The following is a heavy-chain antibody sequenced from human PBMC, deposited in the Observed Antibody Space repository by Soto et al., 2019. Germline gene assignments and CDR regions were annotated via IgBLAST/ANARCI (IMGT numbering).Heavy chain of an antibody. Sequence: QVQLVESGGGVVQPGRSLRLSCAASGLTFTNHGMHWVRQAPGKGLEWVAHISYDGTTEHYADSVKGRFTISRDNPNNTVHLQLNTRRPEDTAVYYCANDRLYNWNEPLDFWGQGTLVTVSS. D-gene: IGHD1-20*01. J-gene: IGHJ4*02. CDR1: GLTFTNHG. CDR2: ISYDGTTE. V-gene: IGHV3-30*18. CDR3: ANDRLYNWNEPLDF.